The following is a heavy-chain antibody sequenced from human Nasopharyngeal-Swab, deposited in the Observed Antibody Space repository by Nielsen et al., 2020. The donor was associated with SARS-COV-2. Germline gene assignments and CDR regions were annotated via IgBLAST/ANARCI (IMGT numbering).Heavy chain of an antibody. CDR2: IYYSGST. J-gene: IGHJ4*02. V-gene: IGHV4-39*01. Sequence: SETLSLTCTVSGGSISSGSYYWGWIRQPPGKGLEWIGSIYYSGSTYYNPSLKSRVTISVDTSKNQFSLKLSSVTAADTAVYYCARHSRVLDYWGQGTLVTASS. D-gene: IGHD2-8*01. CDR1: GGSISSGSYY. CDR3: ARHSRVLDY.